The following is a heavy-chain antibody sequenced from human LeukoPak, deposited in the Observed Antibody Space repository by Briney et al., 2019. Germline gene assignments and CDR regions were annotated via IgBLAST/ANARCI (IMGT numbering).Heavy chain of an antibody. CDR2: IYYSGST. V-gene: IGHV4-59*01. Sequence: SETLSLTCTVSGGSISSYYWSWIRQPPGKGLEWIGYIYYSGSTNYNPSLKSRVTISVDTSKNQFSLKLRSVTAADTTVYYCARVTGYMIEDYFDYWGQGTLVTVSS. J-gene: IGHJ4*02. CDR1: GGSISSYY. D-gene: IGHD3-22*01. CDR3: ARVTGYMIEDYFDY.